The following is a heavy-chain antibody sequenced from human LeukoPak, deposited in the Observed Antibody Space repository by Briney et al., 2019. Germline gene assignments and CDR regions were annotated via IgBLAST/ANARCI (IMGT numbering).Heavy chain of an antibody. CDR3: ALNGREVPSGAFDI. Sequence: GRSLRLSCAASGFTFSSYGMHWVRQAPGKGLEWVAVIWYDGSNKYYADSVKGRFTISRDNSKNTLYLQMNSLRAEDTAVYYCALNGREVPSGAFDIWGQGTMVTVSS. V-gene: IGHV3-33*01. CDR2: IWYDGSNK. CDR1: GFTFSSYG. J-gene: IGHJ3*02. D-gene: IGHD3-16*02.